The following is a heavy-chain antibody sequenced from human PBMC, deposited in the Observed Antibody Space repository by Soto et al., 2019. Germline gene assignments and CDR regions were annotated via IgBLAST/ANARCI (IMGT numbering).Heavy chain of an antibody. V-gene: IGHV4-31*03. J-gene: IGHJ4*03. Sequence: PSETLSLTCTVSGGSISSGGYYWSWIRQHPGKGLEWIGYIYYSGSTYYNPSLKSRVTISVDTSKNQFSLKLSSVTAADTAVYYCARELGTTYYFDYWGQGTTVTVSS. CDR2: IYYSGST. D-gene: IGHD1-1*01. CDR1: GGSISSGGYY. CDR3: ARELGTTYYFDY.